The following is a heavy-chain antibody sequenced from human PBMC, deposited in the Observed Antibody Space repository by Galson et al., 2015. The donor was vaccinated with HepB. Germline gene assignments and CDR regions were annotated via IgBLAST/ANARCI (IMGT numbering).Heavy chain of an antibody. Sequence: SETLSLTCTVSGGSISSSSYYWGWIRQPPGKGLEWIGSIYYSGSTYYNPSLKSRVTISVDTSKNQFSLKLSSVTAADTAVYYCARLHSRHRLYRTYYFDYWGQGTLVTVSS. J-gene: IGHJ4*02. CDR2: IYYSGST. V-gene: IGHV4-39*01. CDR1: GGSISSSSYY. CDR3: ARLHSRHRLYRTYYFDY. D-gene: IGHD2-8*01.